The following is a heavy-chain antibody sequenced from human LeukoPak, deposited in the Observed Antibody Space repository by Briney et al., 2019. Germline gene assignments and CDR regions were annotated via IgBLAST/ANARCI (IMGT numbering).Heavy chain of an antibody. D-gene: IGHD3-10*01. CDR2: ISGSGSST. CDR1: GFTFSTYA. CDR3: ARDSLWFGELNNY. J-gene: IGHJ4*02. V-gene: IGHV3-23*01. Sequence: GGSLRLSCAASGFTFSTYAMSWVRQAPGKGLEWVSVISGSGSSTYYADSVKGRFTISRDNSKNTLYLQMNSLRAEDTAVYYCARDSLWFGELNNYWGQGTLVTVSS.